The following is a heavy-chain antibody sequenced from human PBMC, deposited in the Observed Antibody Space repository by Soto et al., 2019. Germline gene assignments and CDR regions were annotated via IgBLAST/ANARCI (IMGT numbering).Heavy chain of an antibody. D-gene: IGHD6-19*01. CDR1: GFTFSDYY. V-gene: IGHV3-30-3*01. CDR2: ISYDGSNK. J-gene: IGHJ6*02. Sequence: PWGSLRLSCAASGFTFSDYYMSWIRQAPGKGLEWVAVISYDGSNKYYADSVKGRFTISRDNSKNTLCLQMNSLRAEDTAVYYCARDKAVADSYYYYGMDVWGQGTTVTVSS. CDR3: ARDKAVADSYYYYGMDV.